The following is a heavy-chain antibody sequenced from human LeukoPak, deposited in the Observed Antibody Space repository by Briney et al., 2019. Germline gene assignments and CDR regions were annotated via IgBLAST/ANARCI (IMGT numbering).Heavy chain of an antibody. J-gene: IGHJ5*02. Sequence: SSETLSLTCTVSGGSISSYYWSWIRQPPGKGLECIGYIFYIGSTNYNPSLKSRVTISLDTSKSQFSLKLTSVTPADTAVYYCARGGIVGSRTNWFDPWGQGILVTVSS. CDR2: IFYIGST. V-gene: IGHV4-59*01. CDR1: GGSISSYY. D-gene: IGHD1-26*01. CDR3: ARGGIVGSRTNWFDP.